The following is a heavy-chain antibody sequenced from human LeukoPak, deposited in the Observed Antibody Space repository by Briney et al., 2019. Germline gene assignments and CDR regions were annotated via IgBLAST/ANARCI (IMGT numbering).Heavy chain of an antibody. Sequence: PSETLSLTCAVYGGSFSGYYWSWIRQPPGKELEWIGEINHSGSTNYNPSLKSRVTISVDTSKNQFSLKLSSVTAADTAVYYCARVMITFGGAPVATWGQGTLVTVSS. CDR3: ARVMITFGGAPVAT. V-gene: IGHV4-34*01. CDR1: GGSFSGYY. D-gene: IGHD3-16*01. J-gene: IGHJ5*02. CDR2: INHSGST.